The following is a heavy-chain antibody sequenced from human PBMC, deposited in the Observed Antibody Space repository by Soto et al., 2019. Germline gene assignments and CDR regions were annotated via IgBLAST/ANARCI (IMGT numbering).Heavy chain of an antibody. V-gene: IGHV4-59*01. CDR2: IYYSGST. CDR3: AREGCSSTSCYSPYCCYGMDV. CDR1: GGSISSYY. D-gene: IGHD2-2*01. Sequence: ASETLSLTCTVSGGSISSYYWSWIRQPPGKGLEWIGYIYYSGSTNYNPSLKSRVTISVDTSKNQFSLKLSSVTAADTAVDYCAREGCSSTSCYSPYCCYGMDVWGQGTTVTVSS. J-gene: IGHJ6*02.